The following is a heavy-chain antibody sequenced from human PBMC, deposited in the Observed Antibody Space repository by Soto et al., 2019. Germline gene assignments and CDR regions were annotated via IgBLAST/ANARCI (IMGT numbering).Heavy chain of an antibody. J-gene: IGHJ6*02. CDR3: ARDENIVATRYYGMDV. Sequence: ASVKVSCKASGYTFTSYAMHWVRQAPGQRLEWMGWINAGNGNTKYSQKFQGRVTITRDTSASTAYMELSSLRSEDTAVYYCARDENIVATRYYGMDVWGQGTTVTVSS. CDR2: INAGNGNT. CDR1: GYTFTSYA. D-gene: IGHD5-12*01. V-gene: IGHV1-3*01.